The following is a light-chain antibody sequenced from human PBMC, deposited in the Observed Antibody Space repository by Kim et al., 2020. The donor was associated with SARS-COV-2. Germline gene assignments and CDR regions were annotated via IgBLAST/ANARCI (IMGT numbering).Light chain of an antibody. V-gene: IGKV3-15*01. CDR3: HPYNDWPPVDT. J-gene: IGKJ2*01. Sequence: EIVMTQSPATLSVSPGERATLSCRASQSVSNNLAWYQHKPGQPPRLLIYGASTRATGVPARFSGSGSGTDFTLTVSSLQSEDFAVYYCHPYNDWPPVDTFGQGTKLEI. CDR2: GAS. CDR1: QSVSNN.